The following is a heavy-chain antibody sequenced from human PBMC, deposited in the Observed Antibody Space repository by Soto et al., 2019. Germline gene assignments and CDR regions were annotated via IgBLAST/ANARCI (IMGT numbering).Heavy chain of an antibody. D-gene: IGHD3-10*01. Sequence: SETLSLTCTVSGVSISSGDYFWTWIRQHPGKGLEWIGFISYSGLTYYNPSLKSRVTISLDTSKNQFSLRLSSATAADMALYYCARGTMVRGIYYYYMDVWGKGTTVTVSS. V-gene: IGHV4-31*03. CDR1: GVSISSGDYF. J-gene: IGHJ6*03. CDR3: ARGTMVRGIYYYYMDV. CDR2: ISYSGLT.